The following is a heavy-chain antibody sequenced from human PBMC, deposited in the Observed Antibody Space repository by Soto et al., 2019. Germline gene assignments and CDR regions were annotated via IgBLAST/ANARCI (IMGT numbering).Heavy chain of an antibody. CDR3: AREVVGGYQFSSAGMDV. CDR2: IYYSGST. Sequence: PSETLSLPCTVSGGSISSGDYCWSWIRPPPGRGREWSGYIYYSGSTDYNPSLKIRVTISVAASKTQFSLKLSCVTAADTAVYNCAREVVGGYQFSSAGMDVWGQGTTVTVSS. V-gene: IGHV4-30-4*01. CDR1: GGSISSGDYC. J-gene: IGHJ6*02. D-gene: IGHD6-19*01.